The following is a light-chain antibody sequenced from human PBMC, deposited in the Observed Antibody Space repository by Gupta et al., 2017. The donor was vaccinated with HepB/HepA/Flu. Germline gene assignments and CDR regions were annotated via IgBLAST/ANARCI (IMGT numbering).Light chain of an antibody. CDR2: NNN. V-gene: IGLV1-44*01. J-gene: IGLJ2*01. Sequence: SVLPQPPSASGTPGQRVTTSCSGSSSNIGSKAVNWYQQPPGTAPKLLIYNNNQRPAGVPARFSASKSGTAASLAISVRPEEEAADYYGAAAEASRNGVFGGGTKLTVL. CDR1: SSNIGSKA. CDR3: AAAEASRNGV.